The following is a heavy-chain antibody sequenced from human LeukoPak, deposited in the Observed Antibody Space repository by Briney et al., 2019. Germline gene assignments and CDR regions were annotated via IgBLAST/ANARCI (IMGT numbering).Heavy chain of an antibody. J-gene: IGHJ4*02. CDR2: ISGSGHRT. Sequence: GGSLRLSCAASGFTFSSYGVSWVRQAPGKGLEWVSGISGSGHRTYYADSVKGRFTISRDNSKSTLYLQMNSLRAEDTAVYYCARRSRDGWYFDYWGQGTLVTVSS. V-gene: IGHV3-23*01. CDR3: ARRSRDGWYFDY. D-gene: IGHD5-24*01. CDR1: GFTFSSYG.